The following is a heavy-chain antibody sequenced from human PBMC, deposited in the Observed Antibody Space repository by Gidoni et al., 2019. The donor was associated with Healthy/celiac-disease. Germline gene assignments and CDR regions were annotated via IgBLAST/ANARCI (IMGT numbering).Heavy chain of an antibody. J-gene: IGHJ4*02. Sequence: ELQLVESGGGLVQPGGSLRLSCAASRFTFSTYSMNWVRQAPGKGLEWVSYISSSRSTIYYADSVKGRFTISRDNAKSSLFLQMNSLRDEDTAVYYCARVKFWGQGTLVTVSS. CDR3: ARVKF. CDR1: RFTFSTYS. CDR2: ISSSRSTI. V-gene: IGHV3-48*02.